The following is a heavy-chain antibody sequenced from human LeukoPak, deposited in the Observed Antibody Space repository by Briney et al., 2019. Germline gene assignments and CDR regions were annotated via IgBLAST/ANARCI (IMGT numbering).Heavy chain of an antibody. Sequence: PGRSLRLSCAASGFTFSSYGMHWVRQAPGKGPEWVAVIWYDGSNKYYADSVKGRFTISRDNSKNTLYLQMNSLRAEDTAVYYCARDRGSWSQYGMDVWGQGTTVTVSS. CDR1: GFTFSSYG. J-gene: IGHJ6*02. D-gene: IGHD6-13*01. V-gene: IGHV3-33*01. CDR3: ARDRGSWSQYGMDV. CDR2: IWYDGSNK.